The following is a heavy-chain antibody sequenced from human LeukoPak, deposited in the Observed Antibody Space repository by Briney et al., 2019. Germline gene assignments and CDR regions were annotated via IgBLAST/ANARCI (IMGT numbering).Heavy chain of an antibody. Sequence: GGSLRLSCEASGFTFSAYAMTWARQAPGQGLEWVSSIGSDNKPHYSESVKGRFAISRDNSKSMLFLQLNSLRAEDTALYYCARDLPYYVAMDVWGQGTTVTVSS. CDR1: GFTFSAYA. CDR2: IGSDNKP. V-gene: IGHV3-23*01. D-gene: IGHD3-10*02. J-gene: IGHJ6*02. CDR3: ARDLPYYVAMDV.